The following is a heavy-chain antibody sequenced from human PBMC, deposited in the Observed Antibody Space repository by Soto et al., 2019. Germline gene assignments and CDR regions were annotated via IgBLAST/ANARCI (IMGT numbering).Heavy chain of an antibody. CDR2: VNNDGTDT. CDR1: GFTFSNYW. D-gene: IGHD6-13*01. V-gene: IGHV3-74*03. CDR3: ARGGLQHALDV. Sequence: EVQLVESGGGLVQPGGSLRLSCAASGFTFSNYWMYWVRQAPGKGLVWVSRVNNDGTDTTHADSVKGRFTISRDNAEDTLYLQMNSLRAEDTAVYYCARGGLQHALDVWGQGSTVTVSS. J-gene: IGHJ6*02.